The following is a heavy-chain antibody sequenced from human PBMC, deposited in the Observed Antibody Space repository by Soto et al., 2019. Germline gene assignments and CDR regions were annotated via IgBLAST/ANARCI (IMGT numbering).Heavy chain of an antibody. Sequence: QITLKESGPTLVKPTQTLTLTCTFSGFSLTTHGMGVGWVRQPPGKALEWLALIYWNDDKYYSPSLESRLNITKDTSKNQVVLTVTNIDPVDTGTYFFAQSLAYYTDSRGQKAGAFETWGHGTLVTVS. CDR1: GFSLTTHGMG. D-gene: IGHD3-22*01. CDR2: IYWNDDK. V-gene: IGHV2-5*01. CDR3: AQSLAYYTDSRGQKAGAFET. J-gene: IGHJ3*02.